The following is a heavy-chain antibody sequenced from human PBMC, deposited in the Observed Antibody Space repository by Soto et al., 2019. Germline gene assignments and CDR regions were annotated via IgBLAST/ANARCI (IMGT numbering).Heavy chain of an antibody. CDR1: GFSLSNARMG. CDR3: AQIARLGLEDYFDY. D-gene: IGHD2-15*01. V-gene: IGHV2-26*01. CDR2: IFSNDEK. Sequence: QVTLKESGPVLVKPTETLTLTCTVSGFSLSNARMGVSWIRQPPGKALEWLEHIFSNDEKYYSTSLKSRPTISKDTSKSQDVLTKTNMDPVDTAPYYCAQIARLGLEDYFDYWCQGTLVTVSS. J-gene: IGHJ4*01.